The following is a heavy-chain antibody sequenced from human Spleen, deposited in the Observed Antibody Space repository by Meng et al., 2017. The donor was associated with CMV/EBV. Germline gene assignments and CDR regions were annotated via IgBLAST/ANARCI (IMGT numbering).Heavy chain of an antibody. D-gene: IGHD3-3*01. V-gene: IGHV4-59*01. CDR3: ARELAGLFDY. CDR2: IYSSGST. Sequence: SETLSLTCNVSGGSISTYHWSWLRQTPGKGLEWIGYIYSSGSTNYNPSLKSRVTISGDTAKNQFSLTLRSVTAADTAVYYCARELAGLFDYWGRGTLVTVSS. J-gene: IGHJ4*02. CDR1: GGSISTYH.